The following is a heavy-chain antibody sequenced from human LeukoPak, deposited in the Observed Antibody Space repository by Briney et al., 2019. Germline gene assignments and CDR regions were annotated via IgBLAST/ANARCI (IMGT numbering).Heavy chain of an antibody. J-gene: IGHJ4*02. D-gene: IGHD3-16*02. CDR1: GFTFSSYA. CDR3: VRSIMITFGGVIAIHYFDY. Sequence: QAGGSLRLSCAASGFTFSSYAMSWVRQAPGEGLEWVSAISGSGGSTYYADSVKGRFTISRDNSRNTLYLQMNSLRAEDTAVYYCVRSIMITFGGVIAIHYFDYWGQGTLVTVSS. CDR2: ISGSGGST. V-gene: IGHV3-23*01.